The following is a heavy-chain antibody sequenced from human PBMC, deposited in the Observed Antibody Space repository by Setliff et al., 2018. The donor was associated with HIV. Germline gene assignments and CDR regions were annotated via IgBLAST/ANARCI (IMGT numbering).Heavy chain of an antibody. CDR2: INHTGST. V-gene: IGHV4-34*01. Sequence: PSETLSLTCAVYGGSFSGYYWTWIRQPPGKGLEWIGEINHTGSTNYNPSLESRVTISVDTSKNQFSLRLSPVTAADTAIYYCAKGPRGLSLRYYFDFWAQGSQVTVSS. CDR1: GGSFSGYY. J-gene: IGHJ4*02. CDR3: AKGPRGLSLRYYFDF.